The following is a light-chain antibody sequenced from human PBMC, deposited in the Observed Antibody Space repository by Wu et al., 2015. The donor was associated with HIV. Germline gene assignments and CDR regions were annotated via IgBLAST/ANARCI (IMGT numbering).Light chain of an antibody. J-gene: IGKJ4*01. Sequence: EIVLTQSPGTLSLSPGGRATLSCRASQSVRSNYLAWYQQKRGQAPRLLIYGASTRATDIPDRFSGSGSGTDFTLTISRLETEDFAVYYCQHYASSPLTFGGGTKVEIK. CDR3: QHYASSPLT. V-gene: IGKV3-20*01. CDR2: GAS. CDR1: QSVRSNY.